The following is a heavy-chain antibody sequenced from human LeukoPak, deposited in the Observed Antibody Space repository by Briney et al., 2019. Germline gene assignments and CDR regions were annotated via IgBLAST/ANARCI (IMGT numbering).Heavy chain of an antibody. CDR1: GYTFTELS. Sequence: ASVKVSCKVSGYTFTELSMHWVRQAPGKGLEWMGGFDPEDGETIYAQKFQGRVTMTEDTSTDTAYMELSSLRSEDTAVYYCATEAGIFCSGGSCYALHYAFDIWGQGTMVTVSS. J-gene: IGHJ3*02. CDR3: ATEAGIFCSGGSCYALHYAFDI. V-gene: IGHV1-24*01. CDR2: FDPEDGET. D-gene: IGHD2-15*01.